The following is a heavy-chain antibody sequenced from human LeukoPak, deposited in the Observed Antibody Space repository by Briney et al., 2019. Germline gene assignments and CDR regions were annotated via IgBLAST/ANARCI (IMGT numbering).Heavy chain of an antibody. V-gene: IGHV1-18*01. D-gene: IGHD6-13*01. J-gene: IGHJ4*02. CDR1: GYTFTSYG. CDR3: ARVGSAAGFDY. Sequence: GASVKASCKASGYTFTSYGISWVRQAPGQGLEWMGWISAYNGNTNYAQKLQGRVTITRNTSISTAYMELSSLRSEDTAVYYCARVGSAAGFDYWGQGTLVTVSS. CDR2: ISAYNGNT.